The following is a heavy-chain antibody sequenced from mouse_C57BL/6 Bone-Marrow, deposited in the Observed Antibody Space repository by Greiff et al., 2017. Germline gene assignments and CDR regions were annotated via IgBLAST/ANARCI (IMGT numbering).Heavy chain of an antibody. Sequence: QVQLQQSGAELMKPGASVKLSCKATGYTFTGYWIEWVKQRPGHGLEWIGEILPGSGSTNYNEKFKGKATFTADTSSNTAYMQLSSLTTEDSAIYYWASSGASSYDSTYWYFDVWGTGTTVTVSA. J-gene: IGHJ1*03. CDR3: ASSGASSYDSTYWYFDV. V-gene: IGHV1-9*01. D-gene: IGHD2-5*01. CDR1: GYTFTGYW. CDR2: ILPGSGST.